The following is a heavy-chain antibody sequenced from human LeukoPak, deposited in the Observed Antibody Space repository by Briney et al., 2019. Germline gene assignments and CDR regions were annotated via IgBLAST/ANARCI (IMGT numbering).Heavy chain of an antibody. D-gene: IGHD4-17*01. V-gene: IGHV4-38-2*02. Sequence: SETLSLTCTVSGYSISNGYYWGWIRQPPGKGLEWIGNIYHSGSTYYNPSLKSRVTISVDTSKNQFSLKLSSVTAADTAVYYCARVPTVTFFDYWGQGTLVTVSS. CDR2: IYHSGST. J-gene: IGHJ4*02. CDR1: GYSISNGYY. CDR3: ARVPTVTFFDY.